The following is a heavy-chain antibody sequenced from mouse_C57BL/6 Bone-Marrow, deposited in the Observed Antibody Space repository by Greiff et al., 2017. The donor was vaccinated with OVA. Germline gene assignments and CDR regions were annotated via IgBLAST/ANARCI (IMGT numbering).Heavy chain of an antibody. CDR1: GIDFSRYW. Sequence: EVMLVESGGGLVQPGGSLKLSCAASGIDFSRYWMSWVRRAPGKGLEWIGEINPDSSTINYAPSLKDKFIISRDNAKNTLYLQMSKVRSEDTALYYCARPITTVVPNWYCDVWGTGTTVTVSS. D-gene: IGHD1-1*01. J-gene: IGHJ1*03. V-gene: IGHV4-1*01. CDR2: INPDSSTI. CDR3: ARPITTVVPNWYCDV.